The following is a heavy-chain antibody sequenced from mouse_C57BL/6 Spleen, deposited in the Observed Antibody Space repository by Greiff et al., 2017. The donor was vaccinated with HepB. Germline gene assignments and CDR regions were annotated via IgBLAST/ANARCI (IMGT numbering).Heavy chain of an antibody. CDR1: GYTFTSYG. Sequence: QVQLKESGAELARPGASVKLSCKASGYTFTSYGISWVKQRTGQGLEWIGEIYPRSGNTYYNEKFKGKATLTADKSSSTAYMELRSLTSEDSAVYFCARGELRAWFAYWGQGTLVTVSA. D-gene: IGHD3-3*01. CDR2: IYPRSGNT. V-gene: IGHV1-81*01. J-gene: IGHJ3*01. CDR3: ARGELRAWFAY.